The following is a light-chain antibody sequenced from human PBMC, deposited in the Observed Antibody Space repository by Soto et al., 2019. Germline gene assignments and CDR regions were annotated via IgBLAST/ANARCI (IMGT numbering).Light chain of an antibody. CDR1: QSVSSSY. CDR2: GAS. Sequence: EFVLPESPGSLSLSPGERARDTWRAIQSVSSSYLAWYQQKPGQAPRLLIYGASSRATGIPDRFSGSGSGTDFALTIRRLQPEDFAVYYCQQYGSSPQWTFGQGTKVDIK. V-gene: IGKV3-20*01. J-gene: IGKJ1*01. CDR3: QQYGSSPQWT.